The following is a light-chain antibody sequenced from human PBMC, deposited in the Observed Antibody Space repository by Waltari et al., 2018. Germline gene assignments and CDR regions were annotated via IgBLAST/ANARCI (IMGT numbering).Light chain of an antibody. J-gene: IGLJ2*01. CDR3: AAWDDSIFGVA. CDR1: ASNLATNV. Sequence: QSVLTQPPSAPGAPGQTLAISCSGSASNLATNVVPLYQQFPGTAPKLLIYSTDQRPSGVPGRFSGSKSGTSASLAISGLQSEDEAHYYCAAWDDSIFGVAFGGGTKLTVL. CDR2: STD. V-gene: IGLV1-44*01.